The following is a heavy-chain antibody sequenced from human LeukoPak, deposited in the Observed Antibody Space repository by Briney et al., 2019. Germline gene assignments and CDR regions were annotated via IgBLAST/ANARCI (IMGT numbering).Heavy chain of an antibody. Sequence: PGGSLRLSCAASGFTFSSYAMSWVRQAPGKGLEWVSAISGSGGSTYYADSVKSRFTISRDNSKNTLYLQMNSLRAEDTAVYYCAKFLVVAAAATGTAFDYWGQGTLVTVSS. CDR2: ISGSGGST. D-gene: IGHD2-15*01. J-gene: IGHJ4*02. CDR1: GFTFSSYA. CDR3: AKFLVVAAAATGTAFDY. V-gene: IGHV3-23*01.